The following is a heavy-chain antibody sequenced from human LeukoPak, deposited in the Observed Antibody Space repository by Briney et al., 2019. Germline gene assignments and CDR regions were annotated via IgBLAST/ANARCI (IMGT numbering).Heavy chain of an antibody. CDR3: ATSLYDYVWGSKSFDY. CDR2: ISTYNGNT. V-gene: IGHV1-18*01. CDR1: GYTFTSYG. J-gene: IGHJ4*02. D-gene: IGHD3-16*01. Sequence: ASVKVSCKASGYTFTSYGISWVRQAPGQGLEWMGWISTYNGNTNYAQKLQGRVTMTTDTSTSTAYMELSSLRSEDTAVYYCATSLYDYVWGSKSFDYWGQGTLVTVSS.